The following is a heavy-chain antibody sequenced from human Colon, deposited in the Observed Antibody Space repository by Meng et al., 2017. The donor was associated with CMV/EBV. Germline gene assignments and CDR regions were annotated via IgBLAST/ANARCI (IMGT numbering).Heavy chain of an antibody. CDR1: GFTVSNNY. CDR2: IYDSGDI. CDR3: ARDVGD. Sequence: GESLKISCAASGFTVSNNYMNWVRQAPGKGLEWVSVIYDSGDIYYADFVKGRFIISRDNSKNTLYLQMNTLRAEDTAVYYCARDVGDWSQGTLVTVSS. D-gene: IGHD3-16*01. J-gene: IGHJ4*02. V-gene: IGHV3-66*03.